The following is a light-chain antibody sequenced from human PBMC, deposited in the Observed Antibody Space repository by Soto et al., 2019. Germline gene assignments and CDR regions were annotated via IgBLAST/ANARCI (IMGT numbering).Light chain of an antibody. CDR1: QSIRSY. Sequence: EIVLTQSPATLSLSPGERATLSCRASQSIRSYLAWYQQKPGQAPRLLIFDASNRATGIPARFSGSGSGTDFTLTITSLEPEDFALYYCQQRSKWPLTFGGGTKVEIK. V-gene: IGKV3-11*01. CDR3: QQRSKWPLT. CDR2: DAS. J-gene: IGKJ4*01.